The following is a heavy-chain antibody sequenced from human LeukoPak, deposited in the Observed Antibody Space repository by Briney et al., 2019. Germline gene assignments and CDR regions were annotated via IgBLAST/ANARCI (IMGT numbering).Heavy chain of an antibody. CDR2: IFHIGVT. J-gene: IGHJ3*02. CDR1: GGSISSDHW. CDR3: ARGGRSAFDI. V-gene: IGHV4-4*02. Sequence: SETLSLTCAVSGGSISSDHWWSWVRQPPGKSLEWIGEIFHIGVTNYKPSLKSRVSMSVGNSRHQFSLNLRSVTAADTAVYFCARGGRSAFDIWGPGTKVIVSS.